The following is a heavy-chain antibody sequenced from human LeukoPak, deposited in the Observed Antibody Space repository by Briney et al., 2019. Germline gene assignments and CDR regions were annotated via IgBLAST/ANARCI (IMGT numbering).Heavy chain of an antibody. CDR1: GFTFSIYG. CDR2: ISYDGSNK. CDR3: ARGYCSGGSYYPGYFDY. J-gene: IGHJ4*02. D-gene: IGHD2-15*01. Sequence: GGSLRLSCAASGFTFSIYGMHWVRQAPGKGLEWVAFISYDGSNKYYADSVKGRFIISRDNSKDTLYLQMNSLRAEDTAVYYCARGYCSGGSYYPGYFDYWGQGTLVTVSS. V-gene: IGHV3-30*03.